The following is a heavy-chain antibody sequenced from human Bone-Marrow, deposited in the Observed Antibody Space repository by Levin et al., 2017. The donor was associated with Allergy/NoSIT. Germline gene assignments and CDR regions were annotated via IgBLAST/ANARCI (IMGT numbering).Heavy chain of an antibody. CDR1: GFTFDDYA. CDR3: AKDTAYYDSSGFDAFDI. Sequence: GGSLRLSCAASGFTFDDYAMHWVRQAPGKGLEWVSGISWNSGSIGYADSVKGRFTISRDNAKNSLYLQMNSLRAEDTALYYCAKDTAYYDSSGFDAFDIWGQGTMVTVSS. J-gene: IGHJ3*02. CDR2: ISWNSGSI. D-gene: IGHD3-22*01. V-gene: IGHV3-9*01.